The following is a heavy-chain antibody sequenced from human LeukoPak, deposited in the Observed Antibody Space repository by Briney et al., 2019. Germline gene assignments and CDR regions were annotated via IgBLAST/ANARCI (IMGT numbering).Heavy chain of an antibody. CDR1: GFTFDDYA. V-gene: IGHV3-9*01. CDR3: AREVGYYDSSGYQNWFDP. CDR2: ISWNSGSI. Sequence: PGGSLRLSCAASGFTFDDYAMHWVRQAPGKGLEWVSGISWNSGSIGYADSVKGRFTISRDNAKNSLYLQMNSLRAEDTAVYYCAREVGYYDSSGYQNWFDPWGQGTLVTVSS. D-gene: IGHD3-22*01. J-gene: IGHJ5*02.